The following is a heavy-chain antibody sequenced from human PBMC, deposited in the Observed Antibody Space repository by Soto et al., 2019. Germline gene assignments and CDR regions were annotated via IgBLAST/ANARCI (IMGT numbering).Heavy chain of an antibody. CDR1: GGSISSSSYY. Sequence: SETLSLTCTVSGGSISSSSYYWGWIRQPPGKGLEWIGSIYYSGSTYYNPSLKSRVTISVDTSKNQFSLKLSSVTAADTAVYYCARHEYSSGWYDHSFDYWGQGTLVTVSS. J-gene: IGHJ4*02. CDR3: ARHEYSSGWYDHSFDY. D-gene: IGHD6-19*01. V-gene: IGHV4-39*01. CDR2: IYYSGST.